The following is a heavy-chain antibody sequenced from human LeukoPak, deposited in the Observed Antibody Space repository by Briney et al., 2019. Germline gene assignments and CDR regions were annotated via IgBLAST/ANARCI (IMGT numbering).Heavy chain of an antibody. CDR3: AGYGVYPY. D-gene: IGHD4-17*01. V-gene: IGHV3-48*01. CDR2: FGISGTM. J-gene: IGHJ4*02. Sequence: GGSLRLSCAASGFTVNTYDMHWGRQAPGEGPEWIAYFGISGTMYYADSVRGRFTISRDNAKNSLFLQMNSLRVDDTAIYYCAGYGVYPYWGQGTPVTVSS. CDR1: GFTVNTYD.